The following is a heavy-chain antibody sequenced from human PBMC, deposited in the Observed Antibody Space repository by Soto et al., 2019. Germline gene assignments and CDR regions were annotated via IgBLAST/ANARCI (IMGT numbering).Heavy chain of an antibody. CDR1: GFSLSTSVMC. CDR2: IDWDDDK. J-gene: IGHJ5*02. Sequence: GPTLVNPTHTLTLTCTFSGFSLSTSVMCVSWIRQPPGKSLEWLALIDWDDDKYYSTSLKTRLTISKDTSKNQVVLTMTNMDPADTATYHCARGTRYNWFDPWGQGTLVTLYS. D-gene: IGHD1-7*01. V-gene: IGHV2-70*01. CDR3: ARGTRYNWFDP.